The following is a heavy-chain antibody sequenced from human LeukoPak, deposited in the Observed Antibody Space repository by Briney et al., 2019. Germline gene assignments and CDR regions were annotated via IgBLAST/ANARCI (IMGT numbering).Heavy chain of an antibody. J-gene: IGHJ4*02. D-gene: IGHD3-10*01. CDR1: GYSFTSFW. CDR3: ARQGTMVRSFGY. V-gene: IGHV5-10-1*01. CDR2: IDPSDSYT. Sequence: GESLKISCKGSGYSFTSFWISWVRQMPGKGLEWMGRIDPSDSYTNYSPSFQGHVTISADKSISTAYLQWSSLKASDTAMYYCARQGTMVRSFGYWGQGTLVTVSS.